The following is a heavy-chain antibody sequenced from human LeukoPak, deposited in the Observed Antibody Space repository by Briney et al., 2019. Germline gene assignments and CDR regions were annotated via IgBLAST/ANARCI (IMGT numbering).Heavy chain of an antibody. CDR2: ISAYNGNT. J-gene: IGHJ6*02. D-gene: IGHD6-19*01. CDR3: ARDSIAVAGADYGMDV. Sequence: AASVKVSCKASGYTFTSYGISWVRQAPGQGLEWMGWISAYNGNTNYAQKLQGRVTMTTDTSTSTAYMELRSLRSDDTAVYYCARDSIAVAGADYGMDVWGQGTAGAVSS. V-gene: IGHV1-18*01. CDR1: GYTFTSYG.